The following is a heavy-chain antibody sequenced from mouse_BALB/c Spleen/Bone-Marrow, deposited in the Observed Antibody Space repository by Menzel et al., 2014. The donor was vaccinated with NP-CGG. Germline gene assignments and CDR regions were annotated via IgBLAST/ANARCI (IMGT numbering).Heavy chain of an antibody. Sequence: EVQLQQSGAELVKPGDSVKLSCTASGFNIKDTYMHWVKERPEQGLEWIGRIDPANGNTKYDPKFQGKATITADTSSNTAYLQLSSLTSEDTAVYYCVYGRDWYFDVWGAGTTVTVSS. J-gene: IGHJ1*01. D-gene: IGHD1-1*01. V-gene: IGHV14-3*02. CDR2: IDPANGNT. CDR3: VYGRDWYFDV. CDR1: GFNIKDTY.